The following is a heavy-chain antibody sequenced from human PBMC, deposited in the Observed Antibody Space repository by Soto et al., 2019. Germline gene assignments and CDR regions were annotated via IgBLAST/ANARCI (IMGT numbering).Heavy chain of an antibody. CDR1: GYSFTTYG. CDR2: ISGDNGNT. J-gene: IGHJ4*02. CDR3: VRDTYYYHSSGPAPFEY. V-gene: IGHV1-18*01. Sequence: QIQLVQSGTEVKRSGASVKVSCKTSGYSFTTYGLSWVRQAPGRGLEWVGWISGDNGNTNYAQKFQGTVILTTDTPTTTGSMEIKSLSSDDTAVYYCVRDTYYYHSSGPAPFEYWGQGNQVTVSS. D-gene: IGHD3-22*01.